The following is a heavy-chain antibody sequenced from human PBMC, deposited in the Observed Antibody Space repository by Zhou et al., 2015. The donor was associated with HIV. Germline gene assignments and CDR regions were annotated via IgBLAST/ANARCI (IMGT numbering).Heavy chain of an antibody. CDR2: IHTATGSP. D-gene: IGHD3-16*01. Sequence: QVHLVQSESELKKPGASVLISCESSGYKFTSFGINWLRQAPGQPLEWMGWIHTATGSPTYVQNFTRRFVFSLDVSLRTAYLQIKGLKSDDTATYFCARDWSCRGGECHQMSFDLWGQGTLISVSS. J-gene: IGHJ4*02. V-gene: IGHV7-4-1*02. CDR3: ARDWSCRGGECHQMSFDL. CDR1: GYKFTSFG.